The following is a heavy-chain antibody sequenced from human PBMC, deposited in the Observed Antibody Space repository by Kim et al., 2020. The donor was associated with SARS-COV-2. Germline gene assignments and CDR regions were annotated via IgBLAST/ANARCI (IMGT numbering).Heavy chain of an antibody. J-gene: IGHJ4*02. CDR3: ARLHSRYYGGNSNRRFDY. CDR1: GGSFSGYY. CDR2: INHSGST. D-gene: IGHD4-17*01. Sequence: SETLSLTCAVYGGSFSGYYWSWIRQPPGKGLEWIGEINHSGSTNYNPSLKSRVTISVDTSKNQFSLKLSSVTAADTAVYYCARLHSRYYGGNSNRRFDYWGQGTLVTVSS. V-gene: IGHV4-34*01.